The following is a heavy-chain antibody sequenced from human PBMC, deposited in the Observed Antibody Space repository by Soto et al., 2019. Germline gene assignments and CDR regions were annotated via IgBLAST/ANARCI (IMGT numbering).Heavy chain of an antibody. CDR2: ISSSSSTI. D-gene: IGHD3-22*01. CDR3: GGDSSGYYYPDVFDI. CDR1: GFTFSSYS. V-gene: IGHV3-48*02. J-gene: IGHJ3*02. Sequence: LRLSCAASGFTFSSYSMNWVRQAPGKGLEWVSYISSSSSTIYNADSVKGRFTISRDNAKNSLYLQMNSLRDEDTAVYYCGGDSSGYYYPDVFDIWGQGTKVTVSS.